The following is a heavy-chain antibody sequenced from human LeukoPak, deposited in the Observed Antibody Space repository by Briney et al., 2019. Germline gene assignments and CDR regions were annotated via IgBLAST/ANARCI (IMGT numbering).Heavy chain of an antibody. Sequence: ASVKVSCKASGGTFSSYAISWVRQAPGQGLEWMGRIIPILGIANYAQKFQGRVTITADKSTSTAHMELSSLRSEDTAVYYCTREGVYSPDPSSYHRYAFDVWGQGTVVTVSS. CDR3: TREGVYSPDPSSYHRYAFDV. CDR1: GGTFSSYA. D-gene: IGHD3-16*02. V-gene: IGHV1-69*04. J-gene: IGHJ3*01. CDR2: IIPILGIA.